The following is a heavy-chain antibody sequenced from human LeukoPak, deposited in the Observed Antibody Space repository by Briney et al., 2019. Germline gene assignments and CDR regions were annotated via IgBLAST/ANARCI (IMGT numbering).Heavy chain of an antibody. CDR2: ISGGGGST. D-gene: IGHD4-17*01. CDR3: AKHLLSTDARDY. CDR1: GFTFSSYA. J-gene: IGHJ4*02. V-gene: IGHV3-23*01. Sequence: GRSLRLSCAASGFTFSSYAMSWVRQAPGKGLEWVSAISGGGGSTYYADSVKGRFTISRDNSKNTLYLQMNSLRAEDTAVYYCAKHLLSTDARDYWGQGTLVTVSS.